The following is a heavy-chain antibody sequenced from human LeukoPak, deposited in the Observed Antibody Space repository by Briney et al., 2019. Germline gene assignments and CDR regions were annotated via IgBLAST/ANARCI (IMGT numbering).Heavy chain of an antibody. CDR3: ARGKWGGATLVDY. V-gene: IGHV4-39*07. CDR2: IYYSGST. D-gene: IGHD1-26*01. Sequence: SETLSLTCTVSGGSISSSSYYWGWIRQPPGKGLEWIGSIYYSGSTYYNPSLKSRVTISVDTSKNQFSLKLSSVTAADTAVYYCARGKWGGATLVDYWGQGTLVTVSS. CDR1: GGSISSSSYY. J-gene: IGHJ4*02.